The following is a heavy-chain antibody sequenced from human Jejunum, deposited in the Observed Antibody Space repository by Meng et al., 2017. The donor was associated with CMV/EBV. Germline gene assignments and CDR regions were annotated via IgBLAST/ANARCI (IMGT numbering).Heavy chain of an antibody. D-gene: IGHD3-10*01. CDR3: VRGWLAVP. CDR2: VDSGGNT. Sequence: SRGLSCAASDFIVSSNYMNWVRQVPGKGMEWVSNVDSGGNTHYADSVKGRFTISRDNSKNTVYLQMNSLRAEDTAVYYCVRGWLAVPWGQGTLVTVSS. J-gene: IGHJ5*02. V-gene: IGHV3-53*01. CDR1: DFIVSSNY.